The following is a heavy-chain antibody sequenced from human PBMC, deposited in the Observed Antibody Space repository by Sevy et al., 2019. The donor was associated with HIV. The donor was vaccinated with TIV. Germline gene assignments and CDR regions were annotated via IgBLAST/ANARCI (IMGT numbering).Heavy chain of an antibody. CDR1: GFTLSNYA. Sequence: GGSLRLCCAASGFTLSNYAMSWVRQAPGKGLEWVSTFSFVCGKINYAGSVKGRFTISRDNSKNTLYLQMNSLRAEDTALYYCAREGCSKPHDYWGQGTMVTVSS. D-gene: IGHD2-2*01. CDR3: AREGCSKPHDY. V-gene: IGHV3-23*01. J-gene: IGHJ4*02. CDR2: FSFVCGKI.